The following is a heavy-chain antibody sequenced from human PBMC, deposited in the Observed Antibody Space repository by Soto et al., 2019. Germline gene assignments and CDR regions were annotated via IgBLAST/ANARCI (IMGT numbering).Heavy chain of an antibody. Sequence: ASVKVSCKASGYTFTSYDINWVRQATGQGLEWMGWMNPNSGNTGYAQKFQGRVTMTRNTSISTAYMELSSLRSEDTAVYYCARAHTTLGYCSGGSCYPPLNYYGMDVWGQGTTVTVSS. CDR2: MNPNSGNT. J-gene: IGHJ6*02. V-gene: IGHV1-8*01. CDR1: GYTFTSYD. CDR3: ARAHTTLGYCSGGSCYPPLNYYGMDV. D-gene: IGHD2-15*01.